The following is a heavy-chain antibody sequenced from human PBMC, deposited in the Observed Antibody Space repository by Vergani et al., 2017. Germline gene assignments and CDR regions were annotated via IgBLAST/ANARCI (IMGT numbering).Heavy chain of an antibody. CDR2: ISWNSGSI. D-gene: IGHD3-22*01. Sequence: EVQLVESGGGLVQPGRSLRLSCAASGFTFDDYAMHWVRQAPGKGLEWVSGISWNSGSIGYADSVKGRFTISRDNAKNSLYLQMNSLRAEDMALYYCAKGLSYDSSGYYDCWGQGTLVTVSS. J-gene: IGHJ4*02. V-gene: IGHV3-9*03. CDR1: GFTFDDYA. CDR3: AKGLSYDSSGYYDC.